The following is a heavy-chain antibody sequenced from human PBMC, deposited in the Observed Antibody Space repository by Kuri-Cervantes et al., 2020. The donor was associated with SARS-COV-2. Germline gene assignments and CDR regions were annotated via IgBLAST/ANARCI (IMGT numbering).Heavy chain of an antibody. CDR1: GGSISSYY. Sequence: SETLSLTCTVSGGSISSYYWSWIRQPPGKGLEWTGYIYYSGSTNYNPSLKSRVTISVDTSKNQFSLKLSSVTAADTAVYYCAKPSGNYHDASDIWGQGPMVTVSS. D-gene: IGHD1-26*01. CDR2: IYYSGST. V-gene: IGHV4-59*01. CDR3: AKPSGNYHDASDI. J-gene: IGHJ3*02.